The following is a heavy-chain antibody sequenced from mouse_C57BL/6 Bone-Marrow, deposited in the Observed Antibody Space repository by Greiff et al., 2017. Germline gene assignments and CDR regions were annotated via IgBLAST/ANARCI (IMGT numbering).Heavy chain of an antibody. CDR3: ARDVGLCGHAMDY. CDR1: GFTFSDFY. CDR2: SRNKANDYTT. V-gene: IGHV7-1*01. J-gene: IGHJ4*01. Sequence: DVMLVESGGGLVQSGRSLRLSCATSGFTFSDFYMEWVRQAPGKGLEWIAASRNKANDYTTEYSASVKGRFIVSRDTSQSILYLQMNALRAEDTAMYYCARDVGLCGHAMDYWGQGTSVTVSS. D-gene: IGHD2-3*01.